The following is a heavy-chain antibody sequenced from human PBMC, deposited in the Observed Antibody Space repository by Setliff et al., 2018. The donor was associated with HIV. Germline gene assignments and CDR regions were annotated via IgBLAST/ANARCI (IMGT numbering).Heavy chain of an antibody. Sequence: SVKVSCKASGGTSSRYPISWVRQAPGQGLEWMGGIIPIVGQTNYAQKFQGRFTITADTSTNTAFMELTSLTSEDTAFYYCARAYRPRALDIWGQGTMVTVSS. V-gene: IGHV1-69*10. CDR3: ARAYRPRALDI. D-gene: IGHD1-26*01. J-gene: IGHJ3*02. CDR2: IIPIVGQT. CDR1: GGTSSRYP.